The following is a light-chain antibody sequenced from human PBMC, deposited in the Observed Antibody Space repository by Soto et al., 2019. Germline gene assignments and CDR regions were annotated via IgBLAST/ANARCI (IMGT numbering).Light chain of an antibody. CDR2: AAS. CDR3: QQTHSMPLT. V-gene: IGKV1-39*01. Sequence: IQVTQTTSSLSASVGDRVTITCRASQSITRYLNWYQQKPGKAPELLMFAASNLESGVPPRFSGSGSETDFSLTISSLQPEDFATYFCQQTHSMPLTFGGGTKVDIK. CDR1: QSITRY. J-gene: IGKJ4*01.